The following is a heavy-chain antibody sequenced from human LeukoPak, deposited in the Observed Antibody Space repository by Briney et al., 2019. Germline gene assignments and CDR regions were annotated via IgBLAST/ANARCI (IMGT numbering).Heavy chain of an antibody. CDR1: GYTFTGYY. D-gene: IGHD2-21*02. J-gene: IGHJ5*02. Sequence: ASVKVSCKASGYTFTGYYMHWVRQAPGQGLEWMGWINPNSGGTNYAQKFQGRVTMTRDTSISTAYMELSRLRSDDTAVYYCARDGLAVTAPETNWFDPWGQGTLVTVSS. V-gene: IGHV1-2*02. CDR3: ARDGLAVTAPETNWFDP. CDR2: INPNSGGT.